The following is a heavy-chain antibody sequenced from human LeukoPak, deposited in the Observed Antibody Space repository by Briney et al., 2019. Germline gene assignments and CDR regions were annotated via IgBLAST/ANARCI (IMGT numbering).Heavy chain of an antibody. J-gene: IGHJ6*03. CDR3: ARGYSSGIVVVPAAISRYMDV. Sequence: SETLSLTCAVYGGSFSGYYWSWIRQPPGKGLEWIGEINHSGSTNYNPSLKSRVTISVDTSKNQFSLKLSSVTAADTAVYYCARGYSSGIVVVPAAISRYMDVWGKGTTVTVSS. CDR1: GGSFSGYY. V-gene: IGHV4-34*01. D-gene: IGHD2-2*02. CDR2: INHSGST.